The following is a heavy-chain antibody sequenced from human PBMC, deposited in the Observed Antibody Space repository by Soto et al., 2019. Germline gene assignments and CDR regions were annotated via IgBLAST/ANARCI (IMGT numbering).Heavy chain of an antibody. V-gene: IGHV4-38-2*01. CDR1: GFFISSGNY. D-gene: IGHD3-16*01. CDR2: IFHGGNT. Sequence: SETLSLTCAVSGFFISSGNYWGWIRKPPGKGLEWIGSIFHGGNTYYNPSLKSRVTISVDMSKNQFSLKLNSVTAADTALYYCVKKEEYDYVWGKSPLDWGQGTLVTVSS. CDR3: VKKEEYDYVWGKSPLD. J-gene: IGHJ4*03.